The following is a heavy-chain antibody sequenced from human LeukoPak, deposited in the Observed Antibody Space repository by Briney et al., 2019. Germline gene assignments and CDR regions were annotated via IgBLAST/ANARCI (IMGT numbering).Heavy chain of an antibody. D-gene: IGHD4-23*01. J-gene: IGHJ6*02. CDR1: GGSISSSSYY. Sequence: SETLSLTCTVSGGSISSSSYYWGWIRQPPGKGLEWIGSIYYSGSTYYNPSLKSRVTISVDTSKNQFSLKLSSVTAADTAVYYCARPIYGGKLLNYYYGMDVWGQGTTVTVPS. V-gene: IGHV4-39*07. CDR3: ARPIYGGKLLNYYYGMDV. CDR2: IYYSGST.